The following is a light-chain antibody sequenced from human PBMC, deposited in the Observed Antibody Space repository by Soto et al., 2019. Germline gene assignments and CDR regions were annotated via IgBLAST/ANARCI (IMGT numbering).Light chain of an antibody. CDR1: SSDVGGYNY. CDR2: DVS. CDR3: SSYTSSSTVV. J-gene: IGLJ2*01. V-gene: IGLV2-14*01. Sequence: QSALTQPASVSGSPGQSITISCTGTSSDVGGYNYVSWYQQHPGKAPKLMIYDVSHRPSGVSNRFSGSKSGNTASLTISGLQAEDEADYYCSSYTSSSTVVFVGGTKVTVL.